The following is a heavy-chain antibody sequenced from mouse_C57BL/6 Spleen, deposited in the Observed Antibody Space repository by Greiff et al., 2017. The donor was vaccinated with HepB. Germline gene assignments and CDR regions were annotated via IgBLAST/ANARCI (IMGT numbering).Heavy chain of an antibody. D-gene: IGHD2-3*01. Sequence: EVKLVESGGGLVKPGGSLKLSCAASGFTFSDYGMHWVRQAPEKGLEWVAYISSGSSTIYYADTVKGRFTISRDNAKNTLFLQMTSLRSEDTAMYYCARPTYDGYHYFDYWGQGTTLTVSS. V-gene: IGHV5-17*01. CDR3: ARPTYDGYHYFDY. CDR1: GFTFSDYG. J-gene: IGHJ2*01. CDR2: ISSGSSTI.